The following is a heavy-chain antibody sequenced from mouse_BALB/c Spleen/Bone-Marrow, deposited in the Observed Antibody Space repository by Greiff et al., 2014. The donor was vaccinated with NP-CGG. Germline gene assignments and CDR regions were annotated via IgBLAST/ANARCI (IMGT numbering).Heavy chain of an antibody. D-gene: IGHD1-1*02. CDR3: ARSRWLGAMDY. V-gene: IGHV14-3*02. CDR2: IDPANGNT. J-gene: IGHJ4*01. CDR1: GFNIKDTY. Sequence: EVKLMESGAELVKPGASVKLSCTASGFNIKDTYMHWVKQRPEQGLEWIGRIDPANGNTKYDPKFQGKATITADTSSNTAYLQLSSLTSEDTAVYYCARSRWLGAMDYWGQGTSVTVSS.